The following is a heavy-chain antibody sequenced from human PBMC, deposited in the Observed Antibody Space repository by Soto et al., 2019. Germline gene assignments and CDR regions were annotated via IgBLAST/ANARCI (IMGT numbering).Heavy chain of an antibody. V-gene: IGHV3-23*01. CDR2: LSGTGIRT. J-gene: IGHJ4*02. CDR1: GFSFSSHA. Sequence: GALRLSCVASGFSFSSHAMSWVRQAPGKGLEWVSALSGTGIRTYYADSVKGRFTISRDNPKNMLYLEMNSLRAEDTAVYYCAKDLGYYDSSGFRGYFDFWGQGTLVTVSS. D-gene: IGHD3-22*01. CDR3: AKDLGYYDSSGFRGYFDF.